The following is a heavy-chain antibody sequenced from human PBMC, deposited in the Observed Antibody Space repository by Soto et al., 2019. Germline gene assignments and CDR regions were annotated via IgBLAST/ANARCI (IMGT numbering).Heavy chain of an antibody. CDR2: IYYSGST. Sequence: SETLSLTCTVSGGSISSGGYYWSWIRQHPGKGLEWIGYIYYSGSTYYNPSLKSRVTISVDTSKNQFSLKLSSVTAADTAVYYCARDTVTPDNYYYGMDVWGQGTTVTVSS. J-gene: IGHJ6*02. CDR1: GGSISSGGYY. V-gene: IGHV4-31*03. D-gene: IGHD4-17*01. CDR3: ARDTVTPDNYYYGMDV.